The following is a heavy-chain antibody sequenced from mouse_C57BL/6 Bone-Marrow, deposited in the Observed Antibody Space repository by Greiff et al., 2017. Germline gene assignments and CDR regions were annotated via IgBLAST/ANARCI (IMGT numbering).Heavy chain of an antibody. V-gene: IGHV1-81*01. CDR3: ARSRAYSNYAY. Sequence: QVQLQQSGAELARPGASVKLSCKASGYTFTSYGISWVKQRPGQGLEWIGEIYPRSGNTYYNEKFKGQATLTADKSSSTAYLELRSLTSEDSAVYFCARSRAYSNYAYWGQGTLVTVSA. J-gene: IGHJ3*01. CDR2: IYPRSGNT. CDR1: GYTFTSYG. D-gene: IGHD2-5*01.